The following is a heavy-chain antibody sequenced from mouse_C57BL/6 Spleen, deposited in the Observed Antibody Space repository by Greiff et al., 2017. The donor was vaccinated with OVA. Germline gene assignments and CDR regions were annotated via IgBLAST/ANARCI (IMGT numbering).Heavy chain of an antibody. Sequence: VHVKQSGPELVKPGASVKIPCKASGYTFTDYNMDWVKQSHGKSLEWIGDINPNNGGTIYNQKFKGKATLTVDKSSSTAYMELRSLTSEDTAVYYCARHDGNSYYFDYWGQGTTLTVSS. V-gene: IGHV1-18*01. D-gene: IGHD2-3*01. J-gene: IGHJ2*01. CDR1: GYTFTDYN. CDR2: INPNNGGT. CDR3: ARHDGNSYYFDY.